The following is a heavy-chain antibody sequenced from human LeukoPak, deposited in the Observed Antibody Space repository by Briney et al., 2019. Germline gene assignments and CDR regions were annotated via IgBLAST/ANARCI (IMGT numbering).Heavy chain of an antibody. D-gene: IGHD3-16*01. V-gene: IGHV3-30*18. Sequence: GRSLRLSCAASGFSFSSYGMHWVRQAPGKGLEWVAVISNDGSNEYYADSVKGRFTISRDNSKNTLYLQMNSLRAEDTAMYYCAKELSNAYYYSFDYWGQGTLVTVSS. CDR1: GFSFSSYG. CDR3: AKELSNAYYYSFDY. CDR2: ISNDGSNE. J-gene: IGHJ4*02.